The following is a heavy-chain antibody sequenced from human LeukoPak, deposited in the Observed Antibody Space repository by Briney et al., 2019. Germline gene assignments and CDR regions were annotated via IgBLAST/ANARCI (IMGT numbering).Heavy chain of an antibody. CDR3: ARDHYYGSGSYYFDY. CDR2: IRYDGSNK. J-gene: IGHJ4*02. CDR1: GFTFSSYG. V-gene: IGHV3-30*02. D-gene: IGHD3-10*01. Sequence: GGSLRLSCAASGFTFSSYGMHWVRQAPGKGLEWVAFIRYDGSNKYYADSVKGRFTISRDNSKNTLYLQMNSLRAEDTAVYYCARDHYYGSGSYYFDYWGQGTLDTVSS.